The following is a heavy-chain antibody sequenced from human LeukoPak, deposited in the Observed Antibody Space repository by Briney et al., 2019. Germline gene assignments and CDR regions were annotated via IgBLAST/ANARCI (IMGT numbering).Heavy chain of an antibody. D-gene: IGHD2-15*01. V-gene: IGHV4-59*01. Sequence: SETLSLTCTVSGGSISSYYWSWIRQPPGKGLEWIGYIYYSGSTNYNPSLKSRVTISVDTSKNQFSLKLSSVTAADTAVYYCARGEYCSGGSCYGGAFDYWGQGTLVTVSS. CDR1: GGSISSYY. CDR2: IYYSGST. J-gene: IGHJ4*02. CDR3: ARGEYCSGGSCYGGAFDY.